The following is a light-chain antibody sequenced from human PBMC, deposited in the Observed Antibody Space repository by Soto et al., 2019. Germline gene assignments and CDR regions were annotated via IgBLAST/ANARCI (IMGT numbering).Light chain of an antibody. CDR3: QQYGSSPLT. CDR2: GAS. CDR1: QSVSSN. V-gene: IGKV3-20*01. J-gene: IGKJ4*01. Sequence: ENVLTQSPGTLSLSPGERATLSCRASQSVSSNLAWYQQKPGQAPRLLIYGASSRATGIPDRFSGSGSGTDFALTISSLEPEDFAVYYCQQYGSSPLTFGGGTKVDIK.